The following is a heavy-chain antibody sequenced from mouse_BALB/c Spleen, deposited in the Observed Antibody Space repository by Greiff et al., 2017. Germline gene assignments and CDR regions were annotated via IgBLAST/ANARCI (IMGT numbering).Heavy chain of an antibody. V-gene: IGHV14-1*02. CDR3: ARPMRGFAY. CDR1: GFNIKDYY. Sequence: VHVKQSGAELVRPGALVKLSCKASGFNIKDYYMHWVKQRPEQGLEWIGWIDPENGNTIYDPKFQGKASITADTSSNTAYLQLSSLTSEDTAVYYCARPMRGFAYWGQGTLVTVSA. J-gene: IGHJ3*01. D-gene: IGHD6-5*01. CDR2: IDPENGNT.